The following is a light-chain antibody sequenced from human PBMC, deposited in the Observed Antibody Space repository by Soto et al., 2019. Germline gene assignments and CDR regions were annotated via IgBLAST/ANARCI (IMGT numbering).Light chain of an antibody. CDR2: DVS. CDR3: SSYTSSSPYV. Sequence: QSALTQPASVSGSPGQSITISCTGTSSVVGGYNYVSWYQQHPGKAPKLMIYDVSNRPSGVSNRFSGSKSGNTASLTISGLQVEDEADYYCSSYTSSSPYVFGTGTKVTVL. V-gene: IGLV2-14*01. J-gene: IGLJ1*01. CDR1: SSVVGGYNY.